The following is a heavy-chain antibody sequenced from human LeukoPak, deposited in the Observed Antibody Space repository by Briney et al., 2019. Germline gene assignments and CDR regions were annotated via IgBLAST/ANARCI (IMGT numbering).Heavy chain of an antibody. D-gene: IGHD4-17*01. CDR3: ASLYDYGDYASDY. CDR2: IYYSGST. CDR1: GGSISSGGYY. J-gene: IGHJ4*02. Sequence: SETLSLTCTVSGGSISSGGYYWSWIRQHPGKGLEWIGYIYYSGSTYYNPSLKSRVTISVDTSKNQFSLKLSSVSAADTAVYYCASLYDYGDYASDYWGQGTLVTVSS. V-gene: IGHV4-31*03.